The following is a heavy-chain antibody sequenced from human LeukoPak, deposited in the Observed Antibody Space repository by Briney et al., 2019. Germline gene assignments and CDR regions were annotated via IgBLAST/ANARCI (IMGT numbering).Heavy chain of an antibody. J-gene: IGHJ4*02. Sequence: GGSLRLSCAASGFTFSSYWMHWVRQAPGKGLEWGSAISGSGDSTYYGDSVKGRFTISRDNSKNTLYLQMNSLRAEDTAVYYCAKTRPLDSSSWSHGDYWGQGTLVTVSS. CDR2: ISGSGDST. V-gene: IGHV3-23*01. CDR3: AKTRPLDSSSWSHGDY. CDR1: GFTFSSYW. D-gene: IGHD6-13*01.